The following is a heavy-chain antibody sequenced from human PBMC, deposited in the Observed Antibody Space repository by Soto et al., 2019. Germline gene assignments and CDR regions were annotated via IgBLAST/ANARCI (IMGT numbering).Heavy chain of an antibody. Sequence: LRVSCGAAGFTFSSYGMHWVLQAPGKGLEWVAVISYDGSNKYYADSVKGRFTISRDNSKNTLYLQMNSLRAEDTAVYYCAKSDILGTEKYYYYMDVWGKGTTVTVSS. J-gene: IGHJ6*03. D-gene: IGHD5-12*01. CDR3: AKSDILGTEKYYYYMDV. V-gene: IGHV3-30*18. CDR2: ISYDGSNK. CDR1: GFTFSSYG.